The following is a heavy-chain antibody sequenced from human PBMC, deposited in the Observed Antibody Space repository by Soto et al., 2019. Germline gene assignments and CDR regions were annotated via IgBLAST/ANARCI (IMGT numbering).Heavy chain of an antibody. V-gene: IGHV1-3*01. D-gene: IGHD5-18*01. J-gene: IGHJ4*02. CDR1: GYTFTSYA. Sequence: QVQLVQSGAEVKKPGASVKVSCKASGYTFTSYAMHWVRQAPGQRLEWMGWINAGNGNTKYSQKFQGRVTITRDTAASTAYMELSSLRSEDTAVYYCAGGERYSYGYGPSDYWGQGTLVTVSS. CDR3: AGGERYSYGYGPSDY. CDR2: INAGNGNT.